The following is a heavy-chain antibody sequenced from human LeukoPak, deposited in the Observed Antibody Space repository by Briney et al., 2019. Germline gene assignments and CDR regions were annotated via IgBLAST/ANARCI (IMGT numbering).Heavy chain of an antibody. CDR1: GGSISSGDYY. Sequence: SQTLSLTCTVSGGSISSGDYYWSWIRQPPGKGLEWIGYIYYSGSTYYNPSLKSRVTISVDTSKNQFSLKLNSVTAADTAVYYCARVASSGYSLRNWFDPWGQGTLVTVSS. CDR3: ARVASSGYSLRNWFDP. V-gene: IGHV4-30-4*01. D-gene: IGHD3-22*01. J-gene: IGHJ5*02. CDR2: IYYSGST.